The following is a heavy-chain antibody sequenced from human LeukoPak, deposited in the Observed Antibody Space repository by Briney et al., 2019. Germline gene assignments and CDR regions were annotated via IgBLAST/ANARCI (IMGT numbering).Heavy chain of an antibody. V-gene: IGHV3-33*01. Sequence: PGGSLRLSCAASGFTFSSYGMHWVRQAPGKGLEWVAVIWHDGSNKYYADSVKGRFTISRDNSKNTLYLQMNSLRAEDTAVYYCARDAYCGGDCYSGYYYGMDVWGQGTTVTVSS. CDR1: GFTFSSYG. J-gene: IGHJ6*02. CDR3: ARDAYCGGDCYSGYYYGMDV. CDR2: IWHDGSNK. D-gene: IGHD2-21*02.